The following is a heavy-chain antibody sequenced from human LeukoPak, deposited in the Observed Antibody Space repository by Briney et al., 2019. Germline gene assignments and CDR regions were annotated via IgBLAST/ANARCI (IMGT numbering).Heavy chain of an antibody. CDR1: GFTLSNSW. J-gene: IGHJ4*02. V-gene: IGHV3-7*02. Sequence: GGSLGISCVVSGFTLSNSWMSWARQAPGKGLEWVANIKPDGSEAYYVDSVRGRFTISRDNAKKSLSLQMSSLRGEDTAVYYCTTSGGAFWGQGTLVTVSS. CDR2: IKPDGSEA. CDR3: TTSGGAF. D-gene: IGHD6-25*01.